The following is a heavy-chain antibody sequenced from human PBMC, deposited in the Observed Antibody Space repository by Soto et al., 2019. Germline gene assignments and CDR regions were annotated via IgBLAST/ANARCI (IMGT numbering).Heavy chain of an antibody. V-gene: IGHV1-69*01. CDR3: ARYNTVTTTREWYFDL. D-gene: IGHD4-17*01. J-gene: IGHJ2*01. CDR1: GGTFSSYA. CDR2: IIPSFGTA. Sequence: QVQLVQSGAEVKKPGSSVKVSCKASGGTFSSYAISWVRQAPGQGLEWMGGIIPSFGTANYAQKFQGRVTITADESTSTAYMELSSLRSEDTALYYCARYNTVTTTREWYFDLWGRGTLVTVSS.